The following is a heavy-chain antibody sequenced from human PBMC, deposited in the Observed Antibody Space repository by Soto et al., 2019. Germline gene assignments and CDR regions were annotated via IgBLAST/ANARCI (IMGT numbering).Heavy chain of an antibody. Sequence: PSETLSLTCSVSGGSIKSYWWSWIRQPAGKGLEWIGRVYSSGTTDYNPSLNSRATMSVETSKNQFSLKLSSVTAADTAVYYCARDIGSFAYGEGYWGQGIQVTV. CDR3: ARDIGSFAYGEGY. D-gene: IGHD3-10*01. CDR1: GGSIKSYW. J-gene: IGHJ4*02. CDR2: VYSSGTT. V-gene: IGHV4-4*07.